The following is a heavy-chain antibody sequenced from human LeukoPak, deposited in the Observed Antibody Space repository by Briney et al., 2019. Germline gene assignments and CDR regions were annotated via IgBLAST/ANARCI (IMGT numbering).Heavy chain of an antibody. Sequence: AASVKVSCKASGYTFTGYHMHWVRQAPGQGLEWMGWINPNSGGTNYAQKFQGRVTMTRDTSISTAYMELSRLRSDDTAVYYCARGLKDTAVGGFDYWGQGTLVTVSS. J-gene: IGHJ4*02. CDR2: INPNSGGT. CDR3: ARGLKDTAVGGFDY. D-gene: IGHD5-18*01. CDR1: GYTFTGYH. V-gene: IGHV1-2*02.